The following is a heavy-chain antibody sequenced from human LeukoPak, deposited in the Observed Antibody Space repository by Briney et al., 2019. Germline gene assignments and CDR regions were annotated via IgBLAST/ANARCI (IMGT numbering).Heavy chain of an antibody. V-gene: IGHV1-3*01. CDR2: INAGNGNT. CDR1: GYTFTSYA. Sequence: ASVKVSCKASGYTFTSYAMHWVRQAPGQRLEWMGWINAGNGNTKYSQKFQGRVTITRDTSASTAYMELSSLRSEDTAVYYCLVYGPGSYYRLVYWGQGTLVTVSS. D-gene: IGHD3-10*01. J-gene: IGHJ4*02. CDR3: LVYGPGSYYRLVY.